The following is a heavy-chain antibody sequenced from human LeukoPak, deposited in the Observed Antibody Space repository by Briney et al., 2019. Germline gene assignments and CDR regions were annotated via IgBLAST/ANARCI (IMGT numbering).Heavy chain of an antibody. D-gene: IGHD2-15*01. CDR2: INSDGSST. J-gene: IGHJ4*02. V-gene: IGHV3-74*01. CDR1: GFTFSSYW. CDR3: ARGGGRYCSGGDCYLLGF. Sequence: GGSLRLSCAASGFTFSSYWMHWVRQAPGKGLVWVSRINSDGSSTSYADSVRGRFTVSRDNSKNTLYLQMNSLGTEDTAVYYCARGGGRYCSGGDCYLLGFWGQGTLVTVSP.